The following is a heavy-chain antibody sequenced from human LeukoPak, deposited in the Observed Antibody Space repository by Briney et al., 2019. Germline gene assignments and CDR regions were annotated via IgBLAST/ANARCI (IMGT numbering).Heavy chain of an antibody. CDR1: GGSISSYY. D-gene: IGHD3-3*01. CDR2: IYYSGST. V-gene: IGHV4-59*01. CDR3: ARAGEYYDFWSGYLRPDNYYYMDV. Sequence: PSETLSLTCTVSGGSISSYYWSWIRQPPGKGLEWIGYIYYSGSTNYNPSLKSRVTISVDTSKNQFSLKLSSVTAADTAVYYCARAGEYYDFWSGYLRPDNYYYMDVWGKGTTVTVSS. J-gene: IGHJ6*03.